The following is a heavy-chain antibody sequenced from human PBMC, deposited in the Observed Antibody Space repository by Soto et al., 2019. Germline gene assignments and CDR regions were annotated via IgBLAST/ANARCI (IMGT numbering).Heavy chain of an antibody. CDR2: IYYSGST. V-gene: IGHV4-61*08. D-gene: IGHD6-6*01. CDR3: ARGSSIAGLYYGMDV. Sequence: SETLSLTCTVSGGSVSSGDYSWSWIRQPPGKGLELIGYIYYSGSTNYSPSLKSRVTISLDTSKNQFSLKLSSVTAADTAVYYCARGSSIAGLYYGMDVWGQGTTVT. CDR1: GGSVSSGDYS. J-gene: IGHJ6*02.